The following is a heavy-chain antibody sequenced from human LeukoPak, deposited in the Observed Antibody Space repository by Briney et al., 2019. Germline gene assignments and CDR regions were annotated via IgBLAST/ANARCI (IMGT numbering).Heavy chain of an antibody. V-gene: IGHV3-7*01. CDR1: GFTFSHYW. Sequence: GGSLRLSCAASGFTFSHYWMSCVRQAPGKRVERVASIKQDGSQKYYGDSVKGRFTISRDNAKNSLYLQMNSLRAEDTAFYYCAKDDNSWSLDYWGQGALVTVSS. J-gene: IGHJ4*02. D-gene: IGHD6-13*01. CDR2: IKQDGSQK. CDR3: AKDDNSWSLDY.